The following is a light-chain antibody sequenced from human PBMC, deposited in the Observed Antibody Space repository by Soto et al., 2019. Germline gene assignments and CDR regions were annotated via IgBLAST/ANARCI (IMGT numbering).Light chain of an antibody. CDR1: QSVSSN. CDR2: GAS. CDR3: QQYSSSPIT. V-gene: IGKV3-20*01. Sequence: EIGLTQSPGTLSLSPGERATLSCRASQSVSSNLAWYQQKPGQAPRLLIYGASTRATGIPARFSGSGSGTDFSLTISRLDPEDFAVYYCQQYSSSPITFGQGTRLEIK. J-gene: IGKJ5*01.